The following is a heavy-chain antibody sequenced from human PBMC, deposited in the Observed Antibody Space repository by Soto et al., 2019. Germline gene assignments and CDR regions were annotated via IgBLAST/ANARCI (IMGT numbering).Heavy chain of an antibody. V-gene: IGHV6-1*01. CDR1: GDSVSSNSAA. CDR2: TYYRSKWYN. D-gene: IGHD6-13*01. CDR3: ARDQRDALSSSRPFDY. Sequence: QSQTLSLTCAISGDSVSSNSAAWNWIRQSPSRGLEWLGRTYYRSKWYNDYAVTVKSRITINPDTSKNQFSLQLNSVTPEDTAVYYCARDQRDALSSSRPFDYWGQGTLVTVSS. J-gene: IGHJ4*02.